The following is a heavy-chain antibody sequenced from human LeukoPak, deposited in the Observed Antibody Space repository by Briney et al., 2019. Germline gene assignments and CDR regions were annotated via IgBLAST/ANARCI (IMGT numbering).Heavy chain of an antibody. CDR2: TSYDGSNK. D-gene: IGHD6-13*01. J-gene: IGHJ6*04. Sequence: GGSLRLSCAASGFTFSSYGMHWVRQAPGKGLEWVAVTSYDGSNKYYADSVKGRFTISRDNSKNTLYLQMNSLRAEDTAVYYCAKDLGSSWYPSTWDVRGKGTTVTVSS. CDR3: AKDLGSSWYPSTWDV. V-gene: IGHV3-30*18. CDR1: GFTFSSYG.